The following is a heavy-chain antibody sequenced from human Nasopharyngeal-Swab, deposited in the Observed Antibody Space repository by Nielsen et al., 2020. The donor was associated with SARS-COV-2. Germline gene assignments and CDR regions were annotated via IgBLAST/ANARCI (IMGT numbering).Heavy chain of an antibody. V-gene: IGHV2-26*01. J-gene: IGHJ6*02. D-gene: IGHD6-13*01. CDR3: ARIKGQQIRLQYYYYGFDV. CDR2: IFSIDEK. Sequence: WIRQPPGKALEWLAHIFSIDEKSSRTSLRNRLSISKDTSKNQVVLVMTNVDPEDTGTYYCARIKGQQIRLQYYYYGFDVWGQGTTVTVSS.